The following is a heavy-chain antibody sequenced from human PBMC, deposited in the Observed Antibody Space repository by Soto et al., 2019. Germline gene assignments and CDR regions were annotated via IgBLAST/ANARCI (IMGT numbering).Heavy chain of an antibody. D-gene: IGHD3-10*01. CDR3: ARLSVWFGDLMKGFDP. V-gene: IGHV4-61*01. Sequence: SETLSLTCTVSGGSVSSGSYYWSWIRQPPGKGLEWIGYIYYSGSTNYNPSLKSRVTISVDTSKNQFSLKLSSVTAADTAVYYCARLSVWFGDLMKGFDPWGQGTLVTVSS. J-gene: IGHJ5*02. CDR2: IYYSGST. CDR1: GGSVSSGSYY.